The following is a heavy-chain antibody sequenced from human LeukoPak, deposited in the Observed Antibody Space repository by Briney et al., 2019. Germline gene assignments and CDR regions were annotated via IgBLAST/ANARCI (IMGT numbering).Heavy chain of an antibody. CDR3: ARDRVWFGESTDAFDI. D-gene: IGHD3-10*01. CDR1: GGTFSSYG. Sequence: ASVKVSCKASGGTFSSYGISWVRQAPGQGLEWMGWISAYNGNTNYAQKLQGRVTMTTDTSTSTAYMELRSLRSDDTAVYYCARDRVWFGESTDAFDIWGQGTMVTVSS. J-gene: IGHJ3*02. V-gene: IGHV1-18*01. CDR2: ISAYNGNT.